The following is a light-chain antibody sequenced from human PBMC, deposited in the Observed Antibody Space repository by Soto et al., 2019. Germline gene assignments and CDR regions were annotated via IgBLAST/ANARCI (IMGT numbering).Light chain of an antibody. CDR2: GAS. J-gene: IGKJ1*01. V-gene: IGKV3-15*01. CDR1: QSISSN. CDR3: QQYNNWPPWT. Sequence: EIVMTQSPGTLSVSPGERATLSCRASQSISSNLAWYQQKPCQAPRLLIYGASTRATGIPARFSGSGSGTEFTLTISSPQSEDFAVYYCQQYNNWPPWTFGLGTKVEIK.